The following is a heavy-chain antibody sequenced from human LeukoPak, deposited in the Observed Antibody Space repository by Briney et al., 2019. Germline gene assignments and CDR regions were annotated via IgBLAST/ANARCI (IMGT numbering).Heavy chain of an antibody. CDR2: IYSGGST. V-gene: IGHV3-66*01. CDR3: AKDSSSWYYFDY. J-gene: IGHJ4*02. CDR1: EFSVGSNY. Sequence: GGSLRLSCAASEFSVGSNYMTWVRQAPGKGLEWVSLIYSGGSTYYADSVKGRFTISRDNSKNTLYLQMNSLRAEDTAVYYCAKDSSSWYYFDYWGQGTLVTVSS. D-gene: IGHD6-13*01.